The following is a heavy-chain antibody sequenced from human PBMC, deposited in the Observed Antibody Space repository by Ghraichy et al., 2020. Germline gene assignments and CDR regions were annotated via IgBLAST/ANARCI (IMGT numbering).Heavy chain of an antibody. V-gene: IGHV4-39*01. CDR1: GASISISNYY. CDR3: ARHSGYSSPFYH. CDR2: IYYSGST. J-gene: IGHJ4*02. Sequence: SETLSLTCTVSGASISISNYYWGWIRQPPGKGLEWIGSIYYSGSTYCNPSLKSRATISVDTSKNQFSLNLNSVTAADTAVYYCARHSGYSSPFYHWGQGTLVTVSS. D-gene: IGHD6-19*01.